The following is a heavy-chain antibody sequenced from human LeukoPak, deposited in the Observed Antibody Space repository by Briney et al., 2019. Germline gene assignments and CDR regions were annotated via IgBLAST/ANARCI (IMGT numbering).Heavy chain of an antibody. CDR1: GFTVSTYW. V-gene: IGHV3-74*01. D-gene: IGHD3-22*01. Sequence: PGGSLRLSCAASGFTVSTYWVHWVRQAPGKGLVWVARINVEGNYIDYAESVKGRFTISRDSAKNTLYLQMNSLRAEDTAVYSCARDLTGPYDHWGQGTLVTVSS. CDR3: ARDLTGPYDH. CDR2: INVEGNYI. J-gene: IGHJ4*02.